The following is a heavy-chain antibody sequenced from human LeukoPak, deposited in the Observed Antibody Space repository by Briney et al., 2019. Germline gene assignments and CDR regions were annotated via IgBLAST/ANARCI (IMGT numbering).Heavy chain of an antibody. CDR2: IYHTGST. V-gene: IGHV4-38-2*02. CDR3: ARGERLLRYFDWLHDAYNWFDP. Sequence: SETLSLTCTVSAYSISSGYYWGWIRQAPGKGLEWIGNIYHTGSTSYNPSLKSRVSISVDTSKNQFSLKLSSVTAADTAVYYCARGERLLRYFDWLHDAYNWFDPWGQGTLVTVSS. CDR1: AYSISSGYY. D-gene: IGHD3-9*01. J-gene: IGHJ5*02.